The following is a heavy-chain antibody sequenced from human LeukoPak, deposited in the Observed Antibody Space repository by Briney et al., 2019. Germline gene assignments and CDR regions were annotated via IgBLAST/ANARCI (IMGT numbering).Heavy chain of an antibody. CDR3: ARIVGYYDSSGYYSDYYYGMDV. D-gene: IGHD3-22*01. Sequence: ASVTVSFKASGYTFTSYGISWVRQAPGQGHEWMGWISAYNGNTNYAQKLQGRVTMTTDTSTSTAYMELRSLRSYDTAVYYCARIVGYYDSSGYYSDYYYGMDVWGQGTTVTVSS. V-gene: IGHV1-18*01. CDR2: ISAYNGNT. CDR1: GYTFTSYG. J-gene: IGHJ6*02.